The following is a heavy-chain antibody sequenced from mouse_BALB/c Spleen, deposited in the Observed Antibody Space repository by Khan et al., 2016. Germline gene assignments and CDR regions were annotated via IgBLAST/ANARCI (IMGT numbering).Heavy chain of an antibody. CDR2: INTNTGEP. D-gene: IGHD2-13*01. CDR3: ARTGDYPYYAMDY. J-gene: IGHJ4*01. CDR1: GYTLTNYG. V-gene: IGHV9-3*02. Sequence: QIQLVQSGPELKKPGETVKISCKASGYTLTNYGMNWVKQAPGKGLEWMGWINTNTGEPTYAEEFKGRFACSLDTSASTAYLQINNLKNEDTATYFCARTGDYPYYAMDYWGQGTSVTVSS.